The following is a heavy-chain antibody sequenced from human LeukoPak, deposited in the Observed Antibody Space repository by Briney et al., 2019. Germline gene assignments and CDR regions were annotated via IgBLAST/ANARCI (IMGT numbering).Heavy chain of an antibody. CDR3: ARLRYYYGPRDDAFDI. Sequence: SQTLSLTCAISGDSVSSNSAAWNWIRQSPSRGLEWLGRTYYRSKWYNYYAVSVKSRITINPDTSKNQFSLQLNSVTPEDTAVYYCARLRYYYGPRDDAFDIWGQGTMVTVSS. CDR2: TYYRSKWYN. CDR1: GDSVSSNSAA. D-gene: IGHD3-10*01. V-gene: IGHV6-1*01. J-gene: IGHJ3*02.